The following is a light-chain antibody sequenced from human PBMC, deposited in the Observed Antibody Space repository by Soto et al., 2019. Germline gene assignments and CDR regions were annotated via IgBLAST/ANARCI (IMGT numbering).Light chain of an antibody. J-gene: IGLJ1*01. Sequence: QSVLTQPASVSGSPGQSITITCTGTNSDVGGYNYVSWYQQHPETAPKLMIYEVTNRPSGVSNRFSGSKSGNTASLTISGLQPEDEADYYCSSYTSSSLYAFGPGTKLTVL. CDR1: NSDVGGYNY. CDR2: EVT. CDR3: SSYTSSSLYA. V-gene: IGLV2-14*01.